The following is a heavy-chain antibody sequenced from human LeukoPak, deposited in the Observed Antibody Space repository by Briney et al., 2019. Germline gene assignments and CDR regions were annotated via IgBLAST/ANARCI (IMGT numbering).Heavy chain of an antibody. CDR2: ISSSGSTI. Sequence: GGSLGLSCAASGFTLSDYYMSWIRQAPGKGLEWVSYISSSGSTIYYADSVKGRFTISRDNAKNSLYLQMNSLRAEDTAVYYCARDETHRGGSYPLPPSFDYWGQGTLVTVSS. D-gene: IGHD3-16*01. V-gene: IGHV3-11*01. J-gene: IGHJ4*02. CDR3: ARDETHRGGSYPLPPSFDY. CDR1: GFTLSDYY.